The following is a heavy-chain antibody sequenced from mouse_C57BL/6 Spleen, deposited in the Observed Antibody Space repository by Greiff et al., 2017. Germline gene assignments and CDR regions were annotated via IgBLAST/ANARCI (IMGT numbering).Heavy chain of an antibody. Sequence: EVMLVESGGGLVQPGGSMKLSCVASGFTFSNYWMNWVRQSPEKGLEWVAQIRLKSDNYATHYAESVKGRFTISRDDSKSSVYLQMNNLRAEDTGIYYCTIYYGNYDWYFDVWGTGTTVTVSS. V-gene: IGHV6-3*01. CDR2: IRLKSDNYAT. D-gene: IGHD2-1*01. J-gene: IGHJ1*03. CDR3: TIYYGNYDWYFDV. CDR1: GFTFSNYW.